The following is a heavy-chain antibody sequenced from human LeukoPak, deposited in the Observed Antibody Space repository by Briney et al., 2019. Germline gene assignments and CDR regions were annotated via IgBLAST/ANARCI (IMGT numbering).Heavy chain of an antibody. D-gene: IGHD3-3*01. CDR2: INPSGGST. Sequence: ASVKVSCKASGYTFTSYYMHWVRQAPGQGLEWMGIINPSGGSTSYAQKFQGRVTMTRDTSTSTVYMELSSLRSEDTAVYYCARDRPAYYDFWSGYREGNWFDPWGQGTLVTVSS. J-gene: IGHJ5*02. CDR1: GYTFTSYY. CDR3: ARDRPAYYDFWSGYREGNWFDP. V-gene: IGHV1-46*01.